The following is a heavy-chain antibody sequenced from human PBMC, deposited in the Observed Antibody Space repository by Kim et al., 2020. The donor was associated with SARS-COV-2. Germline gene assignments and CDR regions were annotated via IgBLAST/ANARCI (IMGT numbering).Heavy chain of an antibody. V-gene: IGHV4-59*13. CDR1: GGSISSYY. CDR3: ARDAGEQLIPAYDGRVWYFDL. Sequence: SETLSLTCTVSGGSISSYYWSWIRQPPGKGLEWIGYIYYSGSTNYNPSLKSRVTISVDTSKNQFSLKLSSVTAADTAVYYCARDAGEQLIPAYDGRVWYFDLWGRGTLVTVSS. D-gene: IGHD6-6*01. J-gene: IGHJ2*01. CDR2: IYYSGST.